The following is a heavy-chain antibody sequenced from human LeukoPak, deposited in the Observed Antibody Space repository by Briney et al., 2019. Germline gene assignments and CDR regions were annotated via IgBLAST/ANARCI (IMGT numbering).Heavy chain of an antibody. CDR2: IYYSGST. CDR3: ASGSSRYSSSWYGY. D-gene: IGHD6-13*01. Sequence: NPSETLSLTCTVSGGSISSYYWSWIRQPPGKGLEWIGYIYYSGSTNYNPSLKSRVTISVDTSKNQFSLKLSSVTAADTAVYYCASGSSRYSSSWYGYWGQGTLVTVSS. V-gene: IGHV4-59*01. CDR1: GGSISSYY. J-gene: IGHJ4*02.